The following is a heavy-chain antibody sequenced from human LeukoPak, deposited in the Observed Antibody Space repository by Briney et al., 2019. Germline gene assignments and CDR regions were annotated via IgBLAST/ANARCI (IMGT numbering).Heavy chain of an antibody. CDR3: ARGQGATVPQVGKNWFDP. V-gene: IGHV3-7*01. CDR2: IKADGGEK. J-gene: IGHJ5*02. D-gene: IGHD1-26*01. CDR1: GFTFSTYW. Sequence: GGSLRLSCAASGFTFSTYWMNWFRQTPGKGLEWVAKIKADGGEKDHVASVEGRFTISRDNAKNSLYLQMNSLRVEDTAVYYCARGQGATVPQVGKNWFDPWGQGTRVTVSS.